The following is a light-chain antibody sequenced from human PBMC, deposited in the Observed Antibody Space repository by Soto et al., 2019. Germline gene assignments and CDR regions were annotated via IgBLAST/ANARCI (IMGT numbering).Light chain of an antibody. V-gene: IGKV1-33*01. CDR2: DAS. Sequence: DIQMTQSPSSLSSSLVDIFTTKSQASQNINNYLNWYQQKPGRAPKLLIYDASNLEAGVPSRFRGSGSGTDFTFTISRLQPEDIATYYCQQYENLPTFGQGTRLEIK. CDR3: QQYENLPT. CDR1: QNINNY. J-gene: IGKJ5*01.